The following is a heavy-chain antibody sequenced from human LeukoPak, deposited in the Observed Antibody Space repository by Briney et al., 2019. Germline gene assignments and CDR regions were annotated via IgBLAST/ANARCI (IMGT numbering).Heavy chain of an antibody. V-gene: IGHV1-2*02. CDR1: AYTFTGYY. D-gene: IGHD6-13*01. CDR2: LNPNSGGT. J-gene: IGHJ4*02. Sequence: ASVKVSCKASAYTFTGYYLHWVRQAPGQGLEWMGWLNPNSGGTNYAQKFQGRVTMTRDTSISTAYMEVSRLRSDDTAVYYCARAPSSGWSGYYFDYWGQGTLVTVSS. CDR3: ARAPSSGWSGYYFDY.